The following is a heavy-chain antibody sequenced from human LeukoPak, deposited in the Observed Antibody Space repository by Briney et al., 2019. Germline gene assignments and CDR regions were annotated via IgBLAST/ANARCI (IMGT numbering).Heavy chain of an antibody. CDR1: GLTFSSYG. CDR2: IWYDGSNK. CDR3: ARGADCSGGSCYSDDYYYGMDV. D-gene: IGHD2-15*01. J-gene: IGHJ6*02. Sequence: GRSLRLSCAASGLTFSSYGMHWVRQAPGKGLEWVAVIWYDGSNKYYADSVKGRFTISRDNSKNTLYLQMNSLRAEDTAVYYCARGADCSGGSCYSDDYYYGMDVWGQGTTVTVSS. V-gene: IGHV3-33*01.